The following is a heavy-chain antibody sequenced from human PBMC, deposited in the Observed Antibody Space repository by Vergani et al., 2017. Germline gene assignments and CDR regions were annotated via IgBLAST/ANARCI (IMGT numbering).Heavy chain of an antibody. CDR1: GGSISSYY. D-gene: IGHD3-3*01. CDR2: IYYSGST. J-gene: IGHJ5*02. V-gene: IGHV4-59*01. CDR3: ASAHYDDWTGQKNWCDP. Sequence: QVQLQESGPGLVKPSETLSLTCTVSGGSISSYYWSWIRHPPGKGMEWIGYIYYSGSTNYNPSLKSRVTISVDTSKNQFSLKLSCVTAADTAVYYCASAHYDDWTGQKNWCDPWGQRTLVTLSS.